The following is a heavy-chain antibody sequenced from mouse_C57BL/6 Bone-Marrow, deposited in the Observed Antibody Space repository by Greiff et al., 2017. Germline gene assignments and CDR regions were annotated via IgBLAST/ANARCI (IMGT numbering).Heavy chain of an antibody. V-gene: IGHV1-81*01. CDR2: IYPRSGNT. D-gene: IGHD1-1*01. CDR1: GYTFTSYG. Sequence: VKLMESGAELARPGASVKLSCKASGYTFTSYGISWVKQRTGQGLEWIGEIYPRSGNTYYNEKFKGKATLTADKSSSTAYMELRSLTSEDSAVYFCASLLRSSGDYWGQGTTLTVSS. CDR3: ASLLRSSGDY. J-gene: IGHJ2*01.